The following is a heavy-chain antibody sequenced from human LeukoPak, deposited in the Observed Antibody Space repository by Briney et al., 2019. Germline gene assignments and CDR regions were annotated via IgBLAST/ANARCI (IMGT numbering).Heavy chain of an antibody. CDR1: GDSISGYY. Sequence: SETLSLTCIVSGDSISGYYWSWIRQPPGKGLEWIGYVYHTGHTHYSPSLKSRVTVSLDTSRNQVSLILSSVTAADTAVYYCARHRFGHLFDYWGQGTLVFVSS. CDR2: VYHTGHT. D-gene: IGHD3-16*01. CDR3: ARHRFGHLFDY. V-gene: IGHV4-59*01. J-gene: IGHJ4*02.